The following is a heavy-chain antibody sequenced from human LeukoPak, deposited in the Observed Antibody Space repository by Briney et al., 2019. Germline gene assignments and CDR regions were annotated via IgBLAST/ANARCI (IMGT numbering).Heavy chain of an antibody. Sequence: GGSLRLSCAASGFTVSSNFMSWVRQTPGKGLEWVGRIKSKSNGGTIDYAAPVKGRFTISRDDSKNTLYLQINSLETEDTGVYYCTTGGWYGGDFWGQGTLVTVSS. D-gene: IGHD6-19*01. V-gene: IGHV3-15*01. CDR3: TTGGWYGGDF. CDR1: GFTVSSNF. J-gene: IGHJ4*02. CDR2: IKSKSNGGTI.